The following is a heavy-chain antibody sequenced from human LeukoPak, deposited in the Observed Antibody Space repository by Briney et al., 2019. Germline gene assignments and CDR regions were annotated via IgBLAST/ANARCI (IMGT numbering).Heavy chain of an antibody. D-gene: IGHD6-19*01. J-gene: IGHJ6*02. CDR2: IKLDGSES. CDR1: GFMFSSYW. Sequence: GGSLRLSCEASGFMFSSYWMTWVRQAPGKGLEWVASIKLDGSESRYVDSVKGRFTISRDNAKNSLYLQMNSLRAEDTAVYYCAREGTSSGWGHYYYYGMDVWGQGTTVTVSS. V-gene: IGHV3-7*01. CDR3: AREGTSSGWGHYYYYGMDV.